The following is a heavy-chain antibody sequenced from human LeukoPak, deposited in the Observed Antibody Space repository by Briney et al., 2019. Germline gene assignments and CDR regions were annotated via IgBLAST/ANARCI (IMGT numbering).Heavy chain of an antibody. CDR3: ARGVVALGH. CDR2: MNPNSGNT. J-gene: IGHJ4*02. CDR1: GYTFTNND. V-gene: IGHV1-8*01. Sequence: ASVKVSCKASGYTFTNNDIHWVRQATGQGLEWMGWMNPNSGNTGYAQKFQGRVTLTRNTSITTAYMEVSSLRSEDTAVYYCARGVVALGHWGQGTLVTVSS. D-gene: IGHD2-15*01.